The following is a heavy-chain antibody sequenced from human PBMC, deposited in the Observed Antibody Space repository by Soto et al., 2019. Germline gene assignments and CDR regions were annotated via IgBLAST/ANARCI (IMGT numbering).Heavy chain of an antibody. CDR2: ILWNDDK. Sequence: QITLKESGPTLVKPTQTLTLTCTSSGFPISTCGVGVGWIRQPPGKDLEWRALILWNDDKRYSPSLKSRLTITKDTSTNQVVLTMTIMDPVDTATYYCAHRAMVLWWEPPYDYWGQGTLVTVSS. J-gene: IGHJ4*02. CDR3: AHRAMVLWWEPPYDY. V-gene: IGHV2-5*01. CDR1: GFPISTCGVG. D-gene: IGHD2-15*01.